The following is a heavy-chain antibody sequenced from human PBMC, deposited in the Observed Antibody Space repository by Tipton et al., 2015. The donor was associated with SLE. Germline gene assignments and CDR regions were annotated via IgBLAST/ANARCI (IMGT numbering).Heavy chain of an antibody. CDR1: GGSVSRGYYY. Sequence: TLSLTCSVSGGSVSRGYYYWTWIRQLPGRGLEWIGYIYYGGKTHYNPSLNSRVTISIDTSKNHFSLRLSSVTAADTAVYYCARGVPGELRGSDWILDAFNIWGQGTEVTVSS. D-gene: IGHD3-16*01. V-gene: IGHV4-31*03. CDR2: IYYGGKT. CDR3: ARGVPGELRGSDWILDAFNI. J-gene: IGHJ3*02.